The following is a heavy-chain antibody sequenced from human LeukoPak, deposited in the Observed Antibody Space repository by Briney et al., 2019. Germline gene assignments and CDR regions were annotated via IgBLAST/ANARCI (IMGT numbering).Heavy chain of an antibody. D-gene: IGHD4-17*01. V-gene: IGHV3-23*01. CDR1: GFTFSSYN. CDR2: IRTNGAGT. Sequence: GGSLRLSCAASGFTFSSYNMNWVRRAPGQGLEWVSTIRTNGAGTHYADSVRGRFTISRDDSKNTLYLQMDSLRAEDTAVYYCARDDYGDSGPLFDYWGQGTLVTVSS. CDR3: ARDDYGDSGPLFDY. J-gene: IGHJ4*02.